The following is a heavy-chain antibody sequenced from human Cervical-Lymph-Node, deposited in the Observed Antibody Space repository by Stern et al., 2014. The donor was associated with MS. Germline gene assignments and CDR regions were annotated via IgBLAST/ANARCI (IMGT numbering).Heavy chain of an antibody. J-gene: IGHJ4*02. CDR1: GFTFSRYA. D-gene: IGHD5-18*01. V-gene: IGHV3-30*01. CDR2: ISYDGSEK. Sequence: DQLVESGGGVVQPGRSLRLSCAASGFTFSRYAMHWVRQAPGKGLEWVALISYDGSEKYYADSVKGRFTISRDNSKNTLYLQMNSLRAEDTAVYYCARSRSGYSYDSFDYWGQGTQVTVSS. CDR3: ARSRSGYSYDSFDY.